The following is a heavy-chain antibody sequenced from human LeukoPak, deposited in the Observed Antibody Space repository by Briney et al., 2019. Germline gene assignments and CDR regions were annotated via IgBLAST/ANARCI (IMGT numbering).Heavy chain of an antibody. Sequence: GGSLRLSCAASGFTFSSYAMSWVRQAPGKGLVWVSAISGSGGSTYYADSVKGRFTISRDNSKNTLYLQMNSLRAEDTAVYYCAKELGMIVVEGPIDYWGQGTLVTVSS. CDR3: AKELGMIVVEGPIDY. J-gene: IGHJ4*02. D-gene: IGHD3-22*01. CDR1: GFTFSSYA. CDR2: ISGSGGST. V-gene: IGHV3-23*01.